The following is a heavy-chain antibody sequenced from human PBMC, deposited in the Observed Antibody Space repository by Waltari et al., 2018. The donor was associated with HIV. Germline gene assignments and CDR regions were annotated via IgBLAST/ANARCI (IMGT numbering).Heavy chain of an antibody. CDR2: IYYSGST. CDR3: ARHSLTYYYDSSGYSVAFDY. Sequence: QLQLQESGPGLVKPSETLSLPCTVPGGSISSRRHYWGWLRPPPGKGLEWIGSIYYSGSTYYNPSLKSRVTISVDTSKNQFSLKLSSVTAADTAVYYCARHSLTYYYDSSGYSVAFDYWGQGTLVTVSS. D-gene: IGHD3-22*01. J-gene: IGHJ4*02. CDR1: GGSISSRRHY. V-gene: IGHV4-39*01.